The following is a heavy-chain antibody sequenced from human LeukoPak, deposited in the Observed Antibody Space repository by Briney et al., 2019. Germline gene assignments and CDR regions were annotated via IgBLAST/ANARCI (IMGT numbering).Heavy chain of an antibody. V-gene: IGHV3-20*01. J-gene: IGHJ4*02. CDR3: ARGDILTGYYLFDY. Sequence: GGSLRLFCAASGFTFDDYGMSWVRQAPGKGLEWVSGINWNGGSTGYADSVKGRFTISRDNAKNSLYLQMNSLRAEDTALYHCARGDILTGYYLFDYWGQGTLVTVSS. CDR1: GFTFDDYG. CDR2: INWNGGST. D-gene: IGHD3-9*01.